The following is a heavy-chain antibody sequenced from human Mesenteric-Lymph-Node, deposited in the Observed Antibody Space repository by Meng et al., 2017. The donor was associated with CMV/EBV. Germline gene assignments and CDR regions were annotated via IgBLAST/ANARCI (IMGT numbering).Heavy chain of an antibody. CDR1: GGSISSSSYY. D-gene: IGHD3-10*01. Sequence: QLQLQESGPGLVTPSQTLSLTCTVSGGSISSSSYYWCWIRQPPGKGLEWIGSIYYSGSTYYNPSLKSRVTISVDTSKNQFSLKLSSVTAADTAVYYCARPHYYGSGSSPWFDPWGQGTLVTVSS. CDR2: IYYSGST. J-gene: IGHJ5*02. V-gene: IGHV4-39*01. CDR3: ARPHYYGSGSSPWFDP.